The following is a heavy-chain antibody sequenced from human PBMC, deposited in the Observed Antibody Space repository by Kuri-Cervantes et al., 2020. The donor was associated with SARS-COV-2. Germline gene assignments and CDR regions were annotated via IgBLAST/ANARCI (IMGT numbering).Heavy chain of an antibody. D-gene: IGHD3-10*01. V-gene: IGHV3-21*01. CDR2: TSSGSTYI. J-gene: IGHJ6*03. CDR3: ARHYGSGSYSFMHV. Sequence: GESLKISCAASGFTFSSHSMNWVRQAPGKGLEWVSCTSSGSTYIYYVDSVKGRFTISRDNAKNSLYLQMNSLRAEDTAVYYCARHYGSGSYSFMHVWGKGTPVTVSS. CDR1: GFTFSSHS.